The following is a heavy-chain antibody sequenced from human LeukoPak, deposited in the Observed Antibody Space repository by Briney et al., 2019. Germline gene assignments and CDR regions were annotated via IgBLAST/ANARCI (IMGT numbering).Heavy chain of an antibody. CDR2: INHSGST. J-gene: IGHJ6*02. V-gene: IGHV4-34*01. Sequence: SETLSLTCAVYGGSFSGYYWSWIRQPPGKGLEWIGEINHSGSTNYNPSLKSRVTISVDTSKNQFPLKLSSVTAADTAVYYCARTPITIFGVVIMRYYGMDVWGQGTTVTVSS. CDR3: ARTPITIFGVVIMRYYGMDV. D-gene: IGHD3-3*01. CDR1: GGSFSGYY.